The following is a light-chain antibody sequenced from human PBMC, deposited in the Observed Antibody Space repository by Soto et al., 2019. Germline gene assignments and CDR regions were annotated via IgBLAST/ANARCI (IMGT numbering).Light chain of an antibody. V-gene: IGKV3-15*01. Sequence: EIVMTQSPAALSVSPGDRATRSCRASETVNSNLAWYQQKPGQAPRLLIYGASTRATDIPARFSGSGSGTEFTLTISSLQSEDYAVYYCQQYNNLPRTFGGGTKVDIK. CDR3: QQYNNLPRT. J-gene: IGKJ4*01. CDR1: ETVNSN. CDR2: GAS.